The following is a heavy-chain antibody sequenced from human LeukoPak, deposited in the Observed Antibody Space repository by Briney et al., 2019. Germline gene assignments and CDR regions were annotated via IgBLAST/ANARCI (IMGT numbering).Heavy chain of an antibody. J-gene: IGHJ5*02. CDR3: ARDRSDA. CDR1: GGTFSSYA. Sequence: ASVKVSCKASGGTFSSYAISWVRQAPGQVLDWMGGIIPIFGSANYAHTCQGRVTINADESTRKSYMELSSLRYEDTAVYYCARDRSDAWGKGTLSPYTQ. D-gene: IGHD3-10*01. CDR2: IIPIFGSA. V-gene: IGHV1-69*13.